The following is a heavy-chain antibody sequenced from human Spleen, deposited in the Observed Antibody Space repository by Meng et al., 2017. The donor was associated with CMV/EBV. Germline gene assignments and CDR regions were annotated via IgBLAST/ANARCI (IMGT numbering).Heavy chain of an antibody. V-gene: IGHV3-21*01. Sequence: GESLKIYCAASGFTFSTYSMTWVRQAPGKGLEWVSSISSSGVYMYNADSVEGRFTISRDNDKNSLYLQMNGLRVEDTAMYYCVTEWGTSGYGGQGTLVTVSS. CDR1: GFTFSTYS. J-gene: IGHJ4*02. CDR3: VTEWGTSGY. D-gene: IGHD3-16*01. CDR2: ISSSGVYM.